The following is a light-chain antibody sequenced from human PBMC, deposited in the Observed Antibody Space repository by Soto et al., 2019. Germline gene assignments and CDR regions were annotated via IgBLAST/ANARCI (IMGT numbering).Light chain of an antibody. CDR2: EVS. J-gene: IGLJ2*01. CDR3: SSYTSSSTRV. Sequence: SVLTQPAYVSGSPGQSITISCTGTSSDVGGYNYVSWYQQHPGKAPKLMIYEVSNRPSGVSNRFSGSKSGNTASLTISGLQAEDEADYYCSSYTSSSTRVFGGGTKLTVL. CDR1: SSDVGGYNY. V-gene: IGLV2-14*01.